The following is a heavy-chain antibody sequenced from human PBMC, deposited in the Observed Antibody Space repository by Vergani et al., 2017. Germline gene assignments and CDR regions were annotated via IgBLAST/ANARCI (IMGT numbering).Heavy chain of an antibody. J-gene: IGHJ5*02. D-gene: IGHD3-3*01. V-gene: IGHV4-59*12. CDR2: INHSGST. CDR3: ARGGGYYDFWSGYRGSGENWFDP. Sequence: QVQLQESGPGLVKPSETLSLTCTVSGGSISSYYWSWIRQPPGKGLEWIGEINHSGSTNYNPSLKSRVTISVDTSKNQFSLKLSSVTAADTAVYYCARGGGYYDFWSGYRGSGENWFDPWGQGTLVTVSS. CDR1: GGSISSYY.